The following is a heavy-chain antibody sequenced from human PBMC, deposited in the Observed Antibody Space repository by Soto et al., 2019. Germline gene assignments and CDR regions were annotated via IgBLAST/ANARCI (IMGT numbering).Heavy chain of an antibody. J-gene: IGHJ4*02. CDR3: AKGSGRSGWYYFDY. D-gene: IGHD6-19*01. CDR2: ISGDGGST. CDR1: GFTFDDYA. V-gene: IGHV3-43*02. Sequence: GGSLRLSCAASGFTFDDYAMHWVRQAPGKGLEWVSLISGDGGSTYYADSVKGRFTISRDNSKNSLYLQMNSLRTEDSALYYCAKGSGRSGWYYFDYWGQGTLVTVSS.